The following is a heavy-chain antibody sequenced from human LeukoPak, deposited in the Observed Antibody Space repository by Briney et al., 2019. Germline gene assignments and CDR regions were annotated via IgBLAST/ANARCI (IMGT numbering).Heavy chain of an antibody. V-gene: IGHV3-30-3*01. CDR3: ARGFYSSGWYPDY. D-gene: IGHD6-19*01. Sequence: GGSLRLSCAASGFTFSSYAMHWVRQAPGKGLEWVAVISYDGSNKYYADSVKGRFTISRDNSKNTLYLQMNSLRAEDTTVYYCARGFYSSGWYPDYWGQGTLVTVSS. J-gene: IGHJ4*02. CDR2: ISYDGSNK. CDR1: GFTFSSYA.